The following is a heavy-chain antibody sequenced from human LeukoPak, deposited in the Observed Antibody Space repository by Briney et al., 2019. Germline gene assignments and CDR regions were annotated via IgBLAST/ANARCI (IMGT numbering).Heavy chain of an antibody. D-gene: IGHD6-6*01. J-gene: IGHJ4*02. CDR3: ARSVAARPWPDY. CDR1: GFTFSSYS. V-gene: IGHV3-7*03. Sequence: GGSLRLSCAASGFTFSSYSMNWVRQAPGKGLEWVANIKQDGSEKYYVDSVKGRFTIPRDNAKNSLYLQMNSLRAEDTAVYYCARSVAARPWPDYWGQGTLVTVSS. CDR2: IKQDGSEK.